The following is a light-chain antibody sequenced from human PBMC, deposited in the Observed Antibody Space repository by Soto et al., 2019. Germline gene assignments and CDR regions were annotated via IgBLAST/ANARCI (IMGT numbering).Light chain of an antibody. J-gene: IGKJ1*01. CDR3: QQYHNWPWT. CDR1: QSISDT. Sequence: EIVMTQSPATLSVSPGGRATLSCRASQSISDTLAWYQQKPGQAPRLLIYSASTRATGFPARFSGSGSGTDFTLTISSLQSEDLAVYYCQQYHNWPWTFGQGTKVEI. CDR2: SAS. V-gene: IGKV3-15*01.